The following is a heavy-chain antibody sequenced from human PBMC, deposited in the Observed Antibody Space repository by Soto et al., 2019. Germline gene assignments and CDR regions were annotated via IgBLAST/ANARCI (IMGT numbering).Heavy chain of an antibody. Sequence: QVQLVQSGAEVKKPGASVKVSCKASGYTFTSYGISWVRQAPGQGLEGMGWISAYNGNTNYAQKLQGRVTMTTDTSTSTAYMELRSLRSDDTAVYYCAIMDTLGYGGYDSTNDYWGQGTLVTVSS. CDR1: GYTFTSYG. CDR2: ISAYNGNT. CDR3: AIMDTLGYGGYDSTNDY. J-gene: IGHJ4*02. D-gene: IGHD5-12*01. V-gene: IGHV1-18*01.